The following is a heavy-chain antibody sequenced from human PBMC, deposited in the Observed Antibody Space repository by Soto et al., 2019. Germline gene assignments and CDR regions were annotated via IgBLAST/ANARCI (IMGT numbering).Heavy chain of an antibody. CDR1: GGSISSYY. V-gene: IGHV4-59*01. D-gene: IGHD3-22*01. Sequence: SETLSLTCTVSGGSISSYYWSWIRQPPGKGLEWIGYIYYSGSTNYNPSLKSRVTISVDTSKNQFSLKLSSVTAADTAVYYCARGGYYDSSGYYSDYWGQGTLVTVSS. CDR3: ARGGYYDSSGYYSDY. J-gene: IGHJ4*02. CDR2: IYYSGST.